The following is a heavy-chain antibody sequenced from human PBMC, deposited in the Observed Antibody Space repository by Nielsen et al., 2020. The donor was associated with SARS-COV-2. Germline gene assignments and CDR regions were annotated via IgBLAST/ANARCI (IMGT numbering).Heavy chain of an antibody. CDR2: ISPTNTYI. Sequence: GGSLRLSCAASGFTFSTYGMNWIRQAPGKGLEWVASISPTNTYIHYADSLKGRFTISRDNAKNSLYLEVSSLRVEDTAVYYCAREGIDWYYFDYWGQGALVTGSS. J-gene: IGHJ4*02. V-gene: IGHV3-21*01. CDR3: AREGIDWYYFDY. D-gene: IGHD3-9*01. CDR1: GFTFSTYG.